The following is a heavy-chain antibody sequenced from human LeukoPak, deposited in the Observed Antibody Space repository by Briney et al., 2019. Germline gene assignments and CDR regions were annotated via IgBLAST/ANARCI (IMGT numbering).Heavy chain of an antibody. V-gene: IGHV3-30-3*01. CDR1: GFTLGTFW. CDR2: ISYDGSNK. D-gene: IGHD3-22*01. CDR3: ARDVTMIVVVEPRFDY. Sequence: PGGSLRLSCVASGFTLGTFWMTWVRQAPGKGLEWVAVISYDGSNKYYADSVKGRFTISRDNSKNTLYLQMNSLRAEDTAVYYCARDVTMIVVVEPRFDYWGQGTLVTVSS. J-gene: IGHJ4*02.